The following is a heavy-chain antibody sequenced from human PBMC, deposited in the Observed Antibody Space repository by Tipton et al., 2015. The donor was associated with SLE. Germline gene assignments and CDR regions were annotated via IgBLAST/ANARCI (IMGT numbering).Heavy chain of an antibody. CDR2: ISYDGSNK. J-gene: IGHJ6*02. V-gene: IGHV3-30*19. Sequence: SLRLSCAASGFTFSSYGMHWVRQAPGKGLEWVAVISYDGSNKYYADSVKGRFTISRDNSKNTLYLQMNSLRAEDTAVYYCATAFGPYGMDVWGQGTTVTVSS. CDR3: ATAFGPYGMDV. D-gene: IGHD3-10*01. CDR1: GFTFSSYG.